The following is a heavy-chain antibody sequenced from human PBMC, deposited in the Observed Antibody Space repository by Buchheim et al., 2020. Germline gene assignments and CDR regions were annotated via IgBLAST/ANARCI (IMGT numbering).Heavy chain of an antibody. Sequence: EVQLMESGGGLVNPGGSLRLACAASGFTFSNYNMHWVRQAQGKGLEWVSSISGSSSHIYHADSLRGRITISRDNAKNSLYLQMNSLSAEDTAVYYCARNEAYYDRSGYFLYWGQGT. J-gene: IGHJ4*02. CDR1: GFTFSNYN. V-gene: IGHV3-21*01. CDR2: ISGSSSHI. D-gene: IGHD3-22*01. CDR3: ARNEAYYDRSGYFLY.